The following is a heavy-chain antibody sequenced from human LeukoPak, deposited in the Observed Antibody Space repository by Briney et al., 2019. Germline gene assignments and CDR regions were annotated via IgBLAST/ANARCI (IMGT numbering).Heavy chain of an antibody. J-gene: IGHJ4*02. V-gene: IGHV4-4*07. CDR1: GGSISGYY. CDR2: IYTNGDT. Sequence: NASETLSLTCTVSGGSISGYYWSWIRQPAGQGLEWIGRIYTNGDTKFNPSLKSRVAMSVDTSKNQLSLKLGPVTAADTAVYYCARAAGAAGGQYFDYWGQGTLVTVSS. D-gene: IGHD6-13*01. CDR3: ARAAGAAGGQYFDY.